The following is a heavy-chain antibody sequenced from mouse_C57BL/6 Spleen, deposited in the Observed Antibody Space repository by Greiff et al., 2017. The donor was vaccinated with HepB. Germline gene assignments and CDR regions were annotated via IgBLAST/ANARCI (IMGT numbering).Heavy chain of an antibody. Sequence: EVKLMESGGGLVKPGGSLKLSCAASGFTFSDYGMHWVRQAPEKGLEWVAYISSGSSTIYYADTVKGRFTISRDNAKNTLFLQMTSLRSEDTAMYYCARGGIYYDYDNYAMDYWGQGTSVTVSS. J-gene: IGHJ4*01. CDR2: ISSGSSTI. CDR1: GFTFSDYG. CDR3: ARGGIYYDYDNYAMDY. V-gene: IGHV5-17*01. D-gene: IGHD2-4*01.